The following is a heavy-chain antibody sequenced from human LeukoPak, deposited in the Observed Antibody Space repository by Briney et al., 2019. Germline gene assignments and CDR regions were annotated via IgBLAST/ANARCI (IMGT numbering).Heavy chain of an antibody. J-gene: IGHJ3*02. CDR2: IRSKAYGGTT. CDR3: TRRLRNAFDI. CDR1: GFTFGDYA. D-gene: IGHD4-17*01. Sequence: PGGSLRLSCTASGFTFGDYAMSWVRQAPGKGREWVGFIRSKAYGGTTEYAASVKGRFTISRDDSKSIAYLQMNSLKTEDTAVYYCTRRLRNAFDIWGQGTMVTVSS. V-gene: IGHV3-49*04.